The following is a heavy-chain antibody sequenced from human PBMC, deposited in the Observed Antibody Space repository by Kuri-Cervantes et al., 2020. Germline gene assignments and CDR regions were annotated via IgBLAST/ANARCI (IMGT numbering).Heavy chain of an antibody. J-gene: IGHJ4*02. CDR3: ARVSSGVDY. CDR2: IYHSGST. CDR1: GYSISSGYY. V-gene: IGHV4-38-2*02. D-gene: IGHD6-19*01. Sequence: SETLSLTCTVSGYSISSGYYWGWIRQPPGKGLEWIGSIYHSGSTYYNPSLKSRVTISVDTSKNQFSLKLSPVTAADTAVYYCARVSSGVDYWGQGTLVTVSS.